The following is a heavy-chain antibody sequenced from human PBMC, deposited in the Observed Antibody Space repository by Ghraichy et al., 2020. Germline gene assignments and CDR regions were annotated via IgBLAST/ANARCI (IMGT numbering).Heavy chain of an antibody. D-gene: IGHD3-16*01. CDR2: VSHSGSS. CDR1: GGSFSGYY. CDR3: ARDPYDGTHFDA. V-gene: IGHV4-34*01. Sequence: SETLSLTCAVYGGSFSGYYWSWIRQPPGKGLEWIGEVSHSGSSNYNPSLKSRVTVSMDTSRNQFYRKLNSVTAADTAMYYCARDPYDGTHFDAWGQGTLVTVAS. J-gene: IGHJ4*02.